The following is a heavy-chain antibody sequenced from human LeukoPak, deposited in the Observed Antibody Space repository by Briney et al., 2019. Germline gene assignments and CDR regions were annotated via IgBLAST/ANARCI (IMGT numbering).Heavy chain of an antibody. V-gene: IGHV4-59*08. CDR2: TYNGVNT. Sequence: SETLSLTCIVSGASTSSRYWSWIRQPPGRALEWIGHTYNGVNTKYNPSLTSRVNISVDTSKNQFSLKLTSLTAADTAIYYCAQTTGWPGFDFWGPGALVTVSS. CDR3: AQTTGWPGFDF. D-gene: IGHD6-19*01. CDR1: GASTSSRY. J-gene: IGHJ4*02.